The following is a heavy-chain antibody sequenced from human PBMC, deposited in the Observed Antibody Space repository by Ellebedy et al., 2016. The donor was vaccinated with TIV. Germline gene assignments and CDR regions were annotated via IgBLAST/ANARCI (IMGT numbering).Heavy chain of an antibody. CDR2: VYYSGST. V-gene: IGHV4-39*07. CDR3: ARGYVDTALVVVLRPPDY. CDR1: GGSISGSSYY. D-gene: IGHD5-18*01. J-gene: IGHJ4*02. Sequence: MPSETLSLTCTVSGGSISGSSYYWGWIRQPPGKGLEWIGSVYYSGSTSYNPSLKSRVSISIDTSKNQFSLKLSSVTAADTAVYFCARGYVDTALVVVLRPPDYWGQGTLVTVSS.